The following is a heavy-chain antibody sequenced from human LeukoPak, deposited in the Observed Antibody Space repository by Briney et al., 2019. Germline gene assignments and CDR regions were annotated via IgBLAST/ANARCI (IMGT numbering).Heavy chain of an antibody. CDR2: IYHSGST. J-gene: IGHJ5*02. CDR1: DGSISSSSYY. V-gene: IGHV4-39*07. Sequence: KASETLSLTCTVSDGSISSSSYYWDWIRQPPGKGLEWIGSIYHSGSTYYNPSLKSRVTISVDTSKNQFSLKLSSVTAADTAVYYCARVGIEWWLFDPWGQGTLVTVSS. D-gene: IGHD2-15*01. CDR3: ARVGIEWWLFDP.